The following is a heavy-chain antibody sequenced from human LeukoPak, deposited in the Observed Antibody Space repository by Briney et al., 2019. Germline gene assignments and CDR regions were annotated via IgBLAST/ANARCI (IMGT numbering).Heavy chain of an antibody. CDR1: GFPFRSYS. Sequence: PGGSLRLSCAASGFPFRSYSMNWVRQAPGEGLEWLSYISTSSSTISYADSVKGRFTMSRDNAKNSLYLQMNSLRAEDTAVYYCARGIDYWGQGTLVTVSS. CDR2: ISTSSSTI. CDR3: ARGIDY. V-gene: IGHV3-48*01. J-gene: IGHJ4*02.